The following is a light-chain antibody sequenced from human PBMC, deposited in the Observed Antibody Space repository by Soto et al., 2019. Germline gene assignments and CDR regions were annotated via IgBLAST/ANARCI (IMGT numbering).Light chain of an antibody. CDR2: LGS. Sequence: DIVMTQSPLSLSVTPGEPASISCRSSQSLLHKNGYNYLQWYLQKPGQSPQLLIHLGSHRASGVPDRFSGSGSGTDFTLKISRVEAEDVAVYYCMQGTHWPWTFGQGTKVEIK. CDR1: QSLLHKNGYNY. J-gene: IGKJ1*01. CDR3: MQGTHWPWT. V-gene: IGKV2-28*01.